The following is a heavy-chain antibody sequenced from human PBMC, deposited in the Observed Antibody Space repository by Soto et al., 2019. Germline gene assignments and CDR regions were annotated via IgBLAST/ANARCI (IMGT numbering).Heavy chain of an antibody. D-gene: IGHD2-2*01. V-gene: IGHV3-53*01. J-gene: IGHJ5*02. CDR1: GFTISNTY. Sequence: GSLRLSCAASGFTISNTYMTWVRQPPGKGLECVSVIYTAGGTNYADSVKGRFIISRDNSKNTLYLQMNSLRAEDTAVYYCARALPVAKGGFDPWGQGTLVTVSS. CDR2: IYTAGGT. CDR3: ARALPVAKGGFDP.